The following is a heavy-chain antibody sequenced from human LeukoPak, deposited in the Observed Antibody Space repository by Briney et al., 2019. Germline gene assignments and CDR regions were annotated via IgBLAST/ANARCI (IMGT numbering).Heavy chain of an antibody. CDR3: ARFDLKYSSSFDY. Sequence: SETLSLTCTVSGGSISSYYWSWIRQPPGKGLEWIGYIYYSGSTNYNPSLKSRVTISVDTSKNQFSLKLSSVTAADTAVYYCARFDLKYSSSFDYWGQGTLVTVSS. J-gene: IGHJ4*02. D-gene: IGHD6-6*01. V-gene: IGHV4-59*01. CDR2: IYYSGST. CDR1: GGSISSYY.